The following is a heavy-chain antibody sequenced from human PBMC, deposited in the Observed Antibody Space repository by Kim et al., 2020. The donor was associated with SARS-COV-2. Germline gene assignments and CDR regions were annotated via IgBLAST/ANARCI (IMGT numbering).Heavy chain of an antibody. V-gene: IGHV3-64*05. J-gene: IGHJ4*02. CDR3: VKAFTVTTYYFDY. CDR1: GFTFSSYA. D-gene: IGHD4-17*01. Sequence: GGSLRLSCSASGFTFSSYAMHWVRQAPGKGLEYVSAISSNGGSTYYADSVKGRFTISRDNSKNTLYIQMSSLRAEDTAVYYCVKAFTVTTYYFDYWGQGTLVTVSS. CDR2: ISSNGGST.